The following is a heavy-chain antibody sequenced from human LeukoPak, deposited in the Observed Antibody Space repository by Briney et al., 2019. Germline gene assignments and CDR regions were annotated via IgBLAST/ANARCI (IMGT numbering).Heavy chain of an antibody. Sequence: SETLSLTCAVSGYSISSGHHWGWIRQPPGKGLECIGHIFHNGNTYYNPSLQSRVTMSVDTSKNQFSLRMTSVTTADTAVYYCAREGSDFWTEGTPPLWGQGTLVIVS. J-gene: IGHJ4*02. CDR2: IFHNGNT. CDR3: AREGSDFWTEGTPPL. CDR1: GYSISSGHH. V-gene: IGHV4-38-2*02. D-gene: IGHD3-3*01.